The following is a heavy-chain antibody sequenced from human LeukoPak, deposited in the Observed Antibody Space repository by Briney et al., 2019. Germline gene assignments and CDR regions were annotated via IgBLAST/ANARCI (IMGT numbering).Heavy chain of an antibody. CDR3: ARTAHSYYYYYMDV. CDR2: IIPIFGTA. D-gene: IGHD2-21*02. V-gene: IGHV1-69*05. J-gene: IGHJ6*03. Sequence: SVKVSCKASGGTFSSYAISWVRQDPGQGLEWMGGIIPIFGTANYAQKFQGRVTITTDESTSTAYMELSSLRSEDTAVYYCARTAHSYYYYYMDVWGKGTTVTVSS. CDR1: GGTFSSYA.